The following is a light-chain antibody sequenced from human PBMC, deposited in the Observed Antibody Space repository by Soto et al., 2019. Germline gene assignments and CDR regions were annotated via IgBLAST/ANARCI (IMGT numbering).Light chain of an antibody. Sequence: DIQMTQSPSTLSASVGDRVIITCRASQTISFWLAWYQQKPGKAPNLLIYDASTLESGVPSRFSGSRSGTEFTLTISSLQPDDFGTYYCQQYIIWPWTFGQGTKVDIK. CDR3: QQYIIWPWT. CDR2: DAS. V-gene: IGKV1-5*01. CDR1: QTISFW. J-gene: IGKJ1*01.